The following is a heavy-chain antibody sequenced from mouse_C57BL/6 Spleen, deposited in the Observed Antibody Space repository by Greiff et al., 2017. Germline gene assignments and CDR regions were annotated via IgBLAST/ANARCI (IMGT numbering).Heavy chain of an antibody. D-gene: IGHD2-4*01. V-gene: IGHV3-1*01. CDR3: ARGDYDGGAWFAY. J-gene: IGHJ3*01. CDR1: GYSITSGYD. CDR2: ISYSGST. Sequence: VQLKQSGPGMVKPSQSLSLTCTVTGYSITSGYDWHWIRHFPGNKLEWMGYISYSGSTNYNPSLKSRISITHDTSKNHFFLKLNSVTTEDTATYYCARGDYDGGAWFAYWGQGTLVTVSA.